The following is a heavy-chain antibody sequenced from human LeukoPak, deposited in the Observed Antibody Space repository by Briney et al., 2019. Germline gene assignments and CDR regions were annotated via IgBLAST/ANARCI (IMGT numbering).Heavy chain of an antibody. CDR1: GFTFRTYN. V-gene: IGHV3-21*01. D-gene: IGHD5-12*01. Sequence: GGSLRLSCAASGFTFRTYNMNWVRQAPGKGLEWVSSISSSSDYIYYADSLKGRFTISRDDARNSLDLQMNSLRAEDTAVYYCARGYRGHVYWGQGTLVTVS. CDR2: ISSSSDYI. J-gene: IGHJ4*02. CDR3: ARGYRGHVY.